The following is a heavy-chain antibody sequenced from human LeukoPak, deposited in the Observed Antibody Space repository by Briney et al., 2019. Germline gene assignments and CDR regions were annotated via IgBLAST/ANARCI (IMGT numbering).Heavy chain of an antibody. D-gene: IGHD3-10*01. CDR2: IYYSGST. J-gene: IGHJ5*02. Sequence: SETLSLTCTVSGGSISSSSYYWGWIRQPPGKGLEWIGSIYYSGSTYYNPSLKSRVTISVDTSKNQFSLKLSSVTAADTAVYYCAREPTMVRAFNWFDPWGQGTLVTVSS. CDR1: GGSISSSSYY. CDR3: AREPTMVRAFNWFDP. V-gene: IGHV4-39*07.